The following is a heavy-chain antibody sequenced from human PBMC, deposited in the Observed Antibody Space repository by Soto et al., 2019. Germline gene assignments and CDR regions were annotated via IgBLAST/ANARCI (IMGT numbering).Heavy chain of an antibody. V-gene: IGHV1-69*02. Sequence: QVQLVQSGAEVKKPGSSVKVSCKASGGTFSSYTISWVRQAPGQGLEWMGRIIPILGIANYAQKFQGRVTXPXXKSTSTAYMELSSLRSEDTAVYYCARSTSYYGMDVWGQGTTVTVSS. CDR3: ARSTSYYGMDV. CDR2: IIPILGIA. D-gene: IGHD2-2*01. CDR1: GGTFSSYT. J-gene: IGHJ6*02.